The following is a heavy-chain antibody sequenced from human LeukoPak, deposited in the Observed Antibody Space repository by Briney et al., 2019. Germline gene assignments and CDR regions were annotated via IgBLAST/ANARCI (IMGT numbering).Heavy chain of an antibody. J-gene: IGHJ6*03. D-gene: IGHD2-15*01. CDR2: IYYSGST. V-gene: IGHV4-59*01. Sequence: SETLSLTCTVSGGSISSYYWSWIRQPPGKGQEWIGYIYYSGSTNYNPSLKSRVTISVDTSKNQFSLKLSSVTAADTAVYYCAGTTEGYCRGRSCYSYYYYMDVWGKGTTVTVSS. CDR1: GGSISSYY. CDR3: AGTTEGYCRGRSCYSYYYYMDV.